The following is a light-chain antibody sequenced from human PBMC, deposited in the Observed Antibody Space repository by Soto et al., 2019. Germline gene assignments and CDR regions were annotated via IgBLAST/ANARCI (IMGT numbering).Light chain of an antibody. CDR3: HQHGNAPFT. J-gene: IGKJ3*01. Sequence: EIVLTQSPGTLSFSPGERATLTCRASQSVSSSYLAWFQQKPGQAPRLLIYGASSRATGIPDRFSGSGSGTDFTLTISRLEPEDFAVYYCHQHGNAPFTFGPGTKVDIK. V-gene: IGKV3-20*01. CDR2: GAS. CDR1: QSVSSSY.